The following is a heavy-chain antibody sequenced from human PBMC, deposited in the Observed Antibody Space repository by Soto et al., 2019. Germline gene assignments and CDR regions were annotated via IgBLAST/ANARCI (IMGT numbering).Heavy chain of an antibody. D-gene: IGHD1-1*01. CDR3: ANWNGYGDY. Sequence: VQLLESGGGLVQPGGSLRLSCAVSGFSFSTYGVTWVRQAPGKGLEWVSGVSGGSGVTHYADSVKGRFTITGDNSKKTVYLHMNSLRVEDTAVYYCANWNGYGDYWGQGTLVTVSS. J-gene: IGHJ4*02. CDR1: GFSFSTYG. V-gene: IGHV3-23*01. CDR2: VSGGSGVT.